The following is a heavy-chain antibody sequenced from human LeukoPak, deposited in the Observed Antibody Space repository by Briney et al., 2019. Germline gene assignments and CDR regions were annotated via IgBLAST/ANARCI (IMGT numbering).Heavy chain of an antibody. Sequence: GGSLRLSCAASGFTFSSYGMHWVRQAPGKGLEWVAVIWYDGSNKYYADSVRGRFTISRDNSKNTLYLQMNSLRAEDTAVYYCARDVSYDYVWGSYRRMGYFDYWGQGTLVTVSS. CDR2: IWYDGSNK. CDR3: ARDVSYDYVWGSYRRMGYFDY. J-gene: IGHJ4*02. D-gene: IGHD3-16*02. CDR1: GFTFSSYG. V-gene: IGHV3-33*01.